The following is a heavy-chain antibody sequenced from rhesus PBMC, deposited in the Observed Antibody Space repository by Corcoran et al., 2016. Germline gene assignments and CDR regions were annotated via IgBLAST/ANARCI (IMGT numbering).Heavy chain of an antibody. CDR1: GYSISSGYD. Sequence: QVQLQESGPGVVKPSETLSLTCAVSGYSISSGYDWSWIRQPPGKGLEWIGYIYANSASTNYNPSLKNRVTISKDRSKNQFSLKLTSVTAADTAVYYCARGGTGGLDSWGQGVVVTVSS. CDR2: IYANSAST. J-gene: IGHJ6*01. D-gene: IGHD5-24*01. V-gene: IGHV4-127*01. CDR3: ARGGTGGLDS.